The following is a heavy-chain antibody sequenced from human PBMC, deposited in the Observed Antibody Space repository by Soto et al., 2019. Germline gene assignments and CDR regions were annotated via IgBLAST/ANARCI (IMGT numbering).Heavy chain of an antibody. Sequence: PSDTLYLSCTVSGGSISSYYWIWIRQPPGKGLEWIGYIYYSGSTNYNPSLKSRVTISVDTSKNQFSLKLSSVTAADTAVYYCARVSSSSSFDYWGQGTLVTVSS. CDR2: IYYSGST. J-gene: IGHJ4*02. V-gene: IGHV4-59*01. D-gene: IGHD6-6*01. CDR3: ARVSSSSSFDY. CDR1: GGSISSYY.